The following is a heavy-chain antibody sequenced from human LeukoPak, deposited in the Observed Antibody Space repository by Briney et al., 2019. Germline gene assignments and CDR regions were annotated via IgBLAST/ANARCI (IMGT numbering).Heavy chain of an antibody. Sequence: TGGSLRLSCAASGFTFSSYEMNWVRQAPGKGLEWVSYISSSGSTIYYADSVKGRFTISRDNAKNSLYLQMNSLRAEDTAVYYCARLGSGFLSFDPWGQGTLVTVSS. V-gene: IGHV3-48*03. CDR3: ARLGSGFLSFDP. J-gene: IGHJ5*02. CDR2: ISSSGSTI. D-gene: IGHD3-16*01. CDR1: GFTFSSYE.